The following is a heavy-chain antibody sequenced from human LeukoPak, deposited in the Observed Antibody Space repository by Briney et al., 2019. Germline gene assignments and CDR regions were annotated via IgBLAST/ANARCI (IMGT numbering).Heavy chain of an antibody. CDR2: INWNGGST. CDR3: AKAGVVPAANYYYYMDV. Sequence: GGSLRLSCAASGFTFDDYGMSWVRQAPGKGLEWVFGINWNGGSTGYADSVKGRFTISRDNAKNSLYLQMNSLRAEDTALYYCAKAGVVPAANYYYYMDVWGKGTTVTVSS. J-gene: IGHJ6*03. CDR1: GFTFDDYG. D-gene: IGHD2-2*01. V-gene: IGHV3-20*04.